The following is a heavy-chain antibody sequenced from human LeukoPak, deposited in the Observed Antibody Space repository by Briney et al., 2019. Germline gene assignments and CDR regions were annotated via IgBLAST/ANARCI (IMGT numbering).Heavy chain of an antibody. CDR3: ARDPQGRYFDWFLDY. J-gene: IGHJ4*02. Sequence: GGSLRLSCEVSGFTVSSNYMTWVRQAPGKGLDCVSVTYSDGSTYFADSVKGRFSISRDISANTLFLQMNRPRAEAQAVYYCARDPQGRYFDWFLDYWGQGTLVTVSS. D-gene: IGHD3-9*01. CDR1: GFTVSSNY. V-gene: IGHV3-66*01. CDR2: TYSDGST.